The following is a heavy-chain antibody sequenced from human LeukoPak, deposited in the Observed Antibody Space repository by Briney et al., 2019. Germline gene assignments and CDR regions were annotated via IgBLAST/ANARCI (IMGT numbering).Heavy chain of an antibody. CDR2: ISYDGSNK. Sequence: PGRSLRLSCAASGFTFSSYGMHWVRQAPGKGLEWVAVISYDGSNKYYADSVKGRFTISRDNSKNTLYLQMNSLRAEDTAVFYCAKRDSSGSYYFDYWGQGTLVTVSS. D-gene: IGHD3-22*01. J-gene: IGHJ4*02. CDR3: AKRDSSGSYYFDY. CDR1: GFTFSSYG. V-gene: IGHV3-30*18.